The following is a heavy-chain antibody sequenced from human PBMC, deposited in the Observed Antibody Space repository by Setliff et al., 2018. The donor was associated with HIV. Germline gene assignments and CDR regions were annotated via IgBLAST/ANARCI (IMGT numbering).Heavy chain of an antibody. Sequence: PSETLSLTCAVSGGSISSNTYYWGWIRQPPGKGLGWIGSIYYSGSTYYNPSLKSRVTISVGTSKNQFSLKLSSVTAADTAVYYCARQGAGIQVRYFDWPWDPWTLDFDIWGRGTLVTVSS. CDR1: GGSISSNTYY. D-gene: IGHD3-9*01. CDR2: IYYSGST. J-gene: IGHJ2*01. V-gene: IGHV4-39*01. CDR3: ARQGAGIQVRYFDWPWDPWTLDFDI.